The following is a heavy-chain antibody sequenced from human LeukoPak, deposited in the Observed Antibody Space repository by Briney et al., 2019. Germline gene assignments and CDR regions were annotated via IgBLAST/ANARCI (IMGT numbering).Heavy chain of an antibody. D-gene: IGHD3-16*01. CDR1: GGSVSSGSYY. CDR3: ARHVESQGRGGLGFDY. J-gene: IGHJ4*02. CDR2: IYYSGRT. V-gene: IGHV4-39*01. Sequence: SETLSLTCTVSGGSVSSGSYYWAWIRQPPGKGLEWIGSIYYSGRTYSNPSLKSRVTISVDTSKNQFSLKLSSVTAADRAVFYCARHVESQGRGGLGFDYWGQGTLVTVSS.